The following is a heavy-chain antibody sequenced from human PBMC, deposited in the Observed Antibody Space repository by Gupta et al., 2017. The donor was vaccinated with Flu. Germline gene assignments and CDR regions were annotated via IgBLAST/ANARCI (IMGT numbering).Heavy chain of an antibody. J-gene: IGHJ1*01. CDR2: VIPLFSPA. D-gene: IGHD3-16*01. V-gene: IGHV1-69*08. CDR1: GGSFNTDT. CDR3: VRQLGED. Sequence: QVHLVQSGAELKKPGSSVKGSCTASGGSFNTDTFNWVRQAPGQRLEWMGSVIPLFSPARYAEKFQGRVTITADRSTTTAFMEINSLTSDDTATYYCVRQLGEDWGQGTLVTVSS.